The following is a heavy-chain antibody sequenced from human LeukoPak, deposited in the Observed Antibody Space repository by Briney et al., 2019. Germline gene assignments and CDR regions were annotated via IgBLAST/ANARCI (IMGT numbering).Heavy chain of an antibody. CDR2: ISGNGGST. D-gene: IGHD6-13*01. J-gene: IGHJ5*02. CDR1: GFIFSSYA. V-gene: IGHV3-23*01. Sequence: GGSLRLSCAASGFIFSSYAMSWVRQAPGKGLEWVSGISGNGGSTYYADSVKGRFTISRDNSKNTLYLQMNSLRAEDTAVNYCAKDGYSSSWRLPNWFDPWGQGTLVTVSS. CDR3: AKDGYSSSWRLPNWFDP.